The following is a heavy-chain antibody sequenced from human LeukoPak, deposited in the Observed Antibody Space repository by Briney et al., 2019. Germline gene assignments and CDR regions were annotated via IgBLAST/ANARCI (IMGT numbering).Heavy chain of an antibody. Sequence: SETLSLTCSVYGGSITAYYWSWIRQPPGKGLEWIGEINHSRGTKYNPSLESRVTILLDASKNEFSLNLNSVTAADTAVYYCAREDFYFDSWGQGTLVTVSS. V-gene: IGHV4-34*01. CDR2: INHSRGT. CDR1: GGSITAYY. J-gene: IGHJ4*02. D-gene: IGHD3-3*01. CDR3: AREDFYFDS.